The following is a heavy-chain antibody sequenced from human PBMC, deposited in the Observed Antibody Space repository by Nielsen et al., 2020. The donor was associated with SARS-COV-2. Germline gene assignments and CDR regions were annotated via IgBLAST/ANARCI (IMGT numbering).Heavy chain of an antibody. V-gene: IGHV1-46*01. D-gene: IGHD4-17*01. CDR3: ARDRGDYGDYGH. CDR1: GYSLPRHY. CDR2: INTSGCST. J-gene: IGHJ4*02. Sequence: SVTVPRQPSGYSLPRHYMHLVRQAPAPGLEWRGIINTSGCSTSYAQKFQRRVTMTRDTSTSTVYMELSSLRSEDTAVYYCARDRGDYGDYGHWGQGTLVTVSS.